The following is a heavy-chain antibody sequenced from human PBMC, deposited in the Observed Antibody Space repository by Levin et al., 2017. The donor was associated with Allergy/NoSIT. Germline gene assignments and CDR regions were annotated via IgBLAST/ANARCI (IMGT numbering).Heavy chain of an antibody. CDR2: ISSSSSTI. Sequence: GGSLRLSCAASGFTFSSYSMNWVRQAPGKGLEWVSYISSSSSTIYYADSVKGRFTISRDNAKNSLYLQMNSLRAEDTAVYYCAREGYYDFWSGYYNGGYFDYWGQGTLVTVSS. D-gene: IGHD3-3*01. CDR1: GFTFSSYS. CDR3: AREGYYDFWSGYYNGGYFDY. V-gene: IGHV3-48*01. J-gene: IGHJ4*02.